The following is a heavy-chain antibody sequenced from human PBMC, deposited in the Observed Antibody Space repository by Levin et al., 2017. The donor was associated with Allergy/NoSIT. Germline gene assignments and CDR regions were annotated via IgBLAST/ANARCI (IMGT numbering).Heavy chain of an antibody. CDR1: GFTFTSSA. CDR2: ISGSGERT. Sequence: GESLKISCAASGFTFTSSAMSWVRQAPGKGLEWVSGISGSGERTYYTDSVKGRFTISRDNSKNTLYLQMNSLRAEDTAVYFCAKGIEWGSTVPGTNWFDPWGQGTLVTVSS. V-gene: IGHV3-23*01. CDR3: AKGIEWGSTVPGTNWFDP. J-gene: IGHJ5*02. D-gene: IGHD6-19*01.